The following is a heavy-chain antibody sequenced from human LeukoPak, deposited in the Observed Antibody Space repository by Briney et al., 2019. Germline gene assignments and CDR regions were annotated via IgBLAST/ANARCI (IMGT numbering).Heavy chain of an antibody. CDR3: ARYYYDSRGALYYFDY. V-gene: IGHV4-39*01. J-gene: IGHJ4*02. CDR2: IYYSGST. CDR1: GGSISSSSYY. D-gene: IGHD3-22*01. Sequence: SETLSLTCTVSGGSISSSSYYWGWIRQPPGKGLEWIGSIYYSGSTYYNPSLKSRVTISVDTSKNQFSLKLSSVTAADTAVYYCARYYYDSRGALYYFDYWGQGTLVTVSS.